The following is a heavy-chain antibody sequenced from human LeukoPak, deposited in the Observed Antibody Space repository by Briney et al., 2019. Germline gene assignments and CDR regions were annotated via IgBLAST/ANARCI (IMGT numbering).Heavy chain of an antibody. CDR1: GFTFSGYA. D-gene: IGHD7-27*01. Sequence: GGSLRLSCAASGFTFSGYAMSWVRQAPGKGLEWVSAISGSGGSTYYADSVKGRFTISRDNSKNTLYLQMNSLRAEDTAVYYCAKKGELGNYFDYRGQGTLVTVSS. CDR2: ISGSGGST. CDR3: AKKGELGNYFDY. J-gene: IGHJ4*02. V-gene: IGHV3-23*01.